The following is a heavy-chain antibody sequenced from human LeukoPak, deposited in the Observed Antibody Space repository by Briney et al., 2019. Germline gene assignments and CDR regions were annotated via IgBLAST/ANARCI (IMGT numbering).Heavy chain of an antibody. D-gene: IGHD3-22*01. Sequence: PGGSLRLSCAASGFTFSSYAMSWVRQAPGKGLEWVSAISGSGVSTYYADSVKGRFTISRDNSKNTLYLQMNSLRAEDTAVYYCAKSLPNYYDSSGYSGFDYWGQGTLVTVSS. CDR3: AKSLPNYYDSSGYSGFDY. CDR2: ISGSGVST. V-gene: IGHV3-23*01. J-gene: IGHJ4*02. CDR1: GFTFSSYA.